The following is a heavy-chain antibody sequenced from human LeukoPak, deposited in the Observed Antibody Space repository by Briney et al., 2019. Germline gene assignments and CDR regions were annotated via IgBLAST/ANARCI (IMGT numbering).Heavy chain of an antibody. V-gene: IGHV3-53*01. J-gene: IGHJ4*02. CDR1: GFTVSNNY. CDR2: IYSGGTT. D-gene: IGHD3-22*01. CDR3: VRGPPQMMVPIY. Sequence: GGSLRLSCAASGFTVSNNYVTWVRQAPGEGLEWVAVIYSGGTTYYADSVKGRFTISRDNSKNTLYLQMNSLRVEDTAVYYCVRGPPQMMVPIYWGQGTLVTVSS.